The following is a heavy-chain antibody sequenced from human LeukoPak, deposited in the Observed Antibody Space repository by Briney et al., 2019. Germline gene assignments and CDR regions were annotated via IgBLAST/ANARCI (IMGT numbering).Heavy chain of an antibody. CDR3: ARDRFTMVRGVILNWFDP. Sequence: SQTLSLTCTVSGGSISSGGYYWSWIRQHPGKGLEWIGYIYCSGSTYYNPSLKSRVTISVDTSKNQFSLKLSSVTAADTAVYYCARDRFTMVRGVILNWFDPWGQGTLVTVSS. CDR2: IYCSGST. D-gene: IGHD3-10*01. V-gene: IGHV4-31*03. J-gene: IGHJ5*02. CDR1: GGSISSGGYY.